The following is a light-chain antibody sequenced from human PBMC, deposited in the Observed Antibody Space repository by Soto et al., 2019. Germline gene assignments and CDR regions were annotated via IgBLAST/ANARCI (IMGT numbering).Light chain of an antibody. J-gene: IGKJ1*01. Sequence: DIQMTQSPSTLSASVGDRVTITCRASQSISSWLAWYQQKPGKAPKLLIYDASSLESGVPSRFSGNGSGTEYTLTISGLQPDDFASYYCQQYDSNWTFGQGTKVDIK. CDR1: QSISSW. V-gene: IGKV1-5*01. CDR3: QQYDSNWT. CDR2: DAS.